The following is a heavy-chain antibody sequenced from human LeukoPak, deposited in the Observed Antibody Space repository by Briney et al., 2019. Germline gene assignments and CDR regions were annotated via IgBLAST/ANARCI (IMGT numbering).Heavy chain of an antibody. V-gene: IGHV1-2*02. CDR3: ARVHIYDFWSGYFGY. CDR2: INPNSGGT. J-gene: IGHJ4*02. D-gene: IGHD3-3*01. CDR1: GYTFTGYY. Sequence: ASVKVSCKASGYTFTGYYMHWVRQAPGQGLEWMGWINPNSGGTNYVQKFQGRVTMTRDTSISTAYMELSRLRSDDTAVYYCARVHIYDFWSGYFGYWGQGTLVTVSS.